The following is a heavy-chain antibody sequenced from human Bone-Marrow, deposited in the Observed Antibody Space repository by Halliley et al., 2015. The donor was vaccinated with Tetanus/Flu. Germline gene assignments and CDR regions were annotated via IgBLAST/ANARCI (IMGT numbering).Heavy chain of an antibody. CDR2: LYYTGST. D-gene: IGHD3-10*01. CDR3: ARVDWFSRQSPGWFDP. V-gene: IGHV4-59*01. Sequence: TLSLTCTVSGGSMNAYYWSWIRQSPGKGLEWIGSLYYTGSTEYNPSLKSRVSISGDTSKNQFSLKLNSVTPADTVVYYCARVDWFSRQSPGWFDPWGQGTRVTVSS. J-gene: IGHJ5*02. CDR1: GGSMNAYY.